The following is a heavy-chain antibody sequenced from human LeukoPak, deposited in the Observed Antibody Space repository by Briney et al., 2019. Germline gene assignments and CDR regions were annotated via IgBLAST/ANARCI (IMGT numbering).Heavy chain of an antibody. Sequence: ETLSLTCTVSGESISGLYWNWVRQAPGKGLEWVSSSSGSGDSTFYADSVKGRITISRDNSKNTLYLQMNSLRAEDTAVYYCAKTRGYSGYDCSDYWGQGTLVTVSS. V-gene: IGHV3-23*01. J-gene: IGHJ4*02. CDR2: SSGSGDST. CDR1: GESISGLY. CDR3: AKTRGYSGYDCSDY. D-gene: IGHD5-12*01.